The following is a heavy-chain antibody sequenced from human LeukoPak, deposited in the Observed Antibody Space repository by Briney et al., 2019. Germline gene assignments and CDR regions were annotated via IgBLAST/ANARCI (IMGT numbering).Heavy chain of an antibody. CDR1: GFTLSNYW. J-gene: IGHJ3*02. CDR3: ARPTTVTTISADAFDI. D-gene: IGHD4-17*01. CDR2: IKQDGSEK. Sequence: GGSLRLSCAASGFTLSNYWMSWVRQAPGKGLEWVANIKQDGSEKYYVDSVKGRFTISRDNAKNSLYLQMNSLRAEDSSVYYCARPTTVTTISADAFDIWGQGTMVTVSS. V-gene: IGHV3-7*01.